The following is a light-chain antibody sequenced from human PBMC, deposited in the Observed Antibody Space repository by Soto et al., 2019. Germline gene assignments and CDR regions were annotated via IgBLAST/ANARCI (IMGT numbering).Light chain of an antibody. V-gene: IGKV4-1*01. CDR2: WAS. J-gene: IGKJ1*01. Sequence: DIVMTQSPDSLAVSLGERATINCKSSQSVISSANNKNCLAWYQQKPGQPPKLLIYWASTRESGVPDRFSGSGSGTDFTLTISSLQAEDVAVYYCQQYLGIPRTFGQGTKVEIK. CDR3: QQYLGIPRT. CDR1: QSVISSANNKNC.